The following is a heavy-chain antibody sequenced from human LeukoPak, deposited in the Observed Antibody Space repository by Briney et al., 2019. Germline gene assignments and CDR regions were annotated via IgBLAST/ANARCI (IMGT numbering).Heavy chain of an antibody. CDR2: ISYDGSNK. D-gene: IGHD6-13*01. J-gene: IGHJ4*02. CDR1: GFTFSSYG. CDR3: AKSPNSKYSSSWSPFDY. V-gene: IGHV3-30*18. Sequence: PGGSLRLSCAASGFTFSSYGMHWVRQAPGKGLEWVAVISYDGSNKYYADSVKGRFTISRDNSKNTLYLQMNSLRAEDTAVYYCAKSPNSKYSSSWSPFDYWGQGTLVTVSS.